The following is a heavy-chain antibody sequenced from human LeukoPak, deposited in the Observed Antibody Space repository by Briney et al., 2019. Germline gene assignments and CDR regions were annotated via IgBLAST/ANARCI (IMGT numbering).Heavy chain of an antibody. CDR1: GYTFTGYY. V-gene: IGHV1-2*06. D-gene: IGHD3-16*01. Sequence: ASVKVSCKASGYTFTGYYMHWVRQAPGQGLEWMGRINPNSGGTNYAQKFQGRVTMTRDTSISTAYMELSRLRSDDTAVYCCARDTRYDYVWGSSYYFDYWGQGTLVTVSS. J-gene: IGHJ4*02. CDR2: INPNSGGT. CDR3: ARDTRYDYVWGSSYYFDY.